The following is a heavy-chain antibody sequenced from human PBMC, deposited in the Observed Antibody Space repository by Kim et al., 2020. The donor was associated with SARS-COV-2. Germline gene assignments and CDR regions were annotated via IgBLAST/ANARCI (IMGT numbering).Heavy chain of an antibody. CDR3: AKCEDYGDYFGRTHEYYFDY. D-gene: IGHD4-17*01. J-gene: IGHJ4*02. Sequence: SLRLSCAASGFTFDDYAMHWVRQAPGKGLEWVSGISWNSGSIGYADSVKGRFTISRDNAKNSLYLQMNSLRAEDTALYYCAKCEDYGDYFGRTHEYYFDYWGQGTLVTVSS. CDR1: GFTFDDYA. CDR2: ISWNSGSI. V-gene: IGHV3-9*01.